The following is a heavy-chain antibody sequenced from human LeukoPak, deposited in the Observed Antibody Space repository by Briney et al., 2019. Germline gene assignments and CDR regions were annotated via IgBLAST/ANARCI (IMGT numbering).Heavy chain of an antibody. CDR3: AKHLSSWGDTFDI. V-gene: IGHV3-7*01. J-gene: IGHJ3*02. CDR1: GFTFSSYW. Sequence: GGSLRLSCAASGFTFSSYWTSWVRQAPGKGLEWVANIKQDGSEKYYVASVKGRFTISRDNAKNSLYLQMNSLRAEDTAVYYCAKHLSSWGDTFDIWGQGTMVTVSS. CDR2: IKQDGSEK. D-gene: IGHD6-13*01.